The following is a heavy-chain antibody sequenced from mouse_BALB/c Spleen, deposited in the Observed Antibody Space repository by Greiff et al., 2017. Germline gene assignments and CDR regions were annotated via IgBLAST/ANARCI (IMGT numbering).Heavy chain of an antibody. D-gene: IGHD2-3*01. CDR2: IWAGGST. CDR1: GFSLTSYG. CDR3: ARDDGYYFAY. V-gene: IGHV2-9*02. Sequence: VKLVESGPGLVAPSQSLSITCTVSGFSLTSYGVHWVRQPPGNGLEWLGVIWAGGSTNYNSALMSRLSISKDNSKSQVFLKMNSLQTDDTAMYYCARDDGYYFAYWGQGTLVTVSA. J-gene: IGHJ3*01.